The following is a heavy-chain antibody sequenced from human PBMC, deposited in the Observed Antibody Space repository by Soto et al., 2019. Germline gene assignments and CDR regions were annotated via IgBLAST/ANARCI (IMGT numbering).Heavy chain of an antibody. Sequence: KPSETLSLTCTVSGGSISSGDYYWSWIRQPPGKGLEWIGYIYYSGSTYYNPSLKSRVTISVDTSKNQFSLKLSSVTAADTAVYYCARDRYYYGSGSHYYYYGMDVWGQGTTVTVSS. V-gene: IGHV4-30-4*01. D-gene: IGHD3-10*01. CDR3: ARDRYYYGSGSHYYYYGMDV. J-gene: IGHJ6*02. CDR2: IYYSGST. CDR1: GGSISSGDYY.